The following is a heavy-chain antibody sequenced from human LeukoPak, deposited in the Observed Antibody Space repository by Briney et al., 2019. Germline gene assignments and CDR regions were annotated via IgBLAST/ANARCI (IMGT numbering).Heavy chain of an antibody. CDR3: ARGGALDSFDY. Sequence: SGPTLVKPTQTLTLTCTFSGFSLSTSGVGVGWIRQPPGKGLEWIGSIYYSGSTYYNPSLKSRVTISVDTSKNQFSLKLSSVTAADTAVYYCARGGALDSFDYWGQGTLVTVSS. V-gene: IGHV4-39*07. CDR2: IYYSGST. CDR1: GFSLSTSGVG. J-gene: IGHJ4*02. D-gene: IGHD2-2*03.